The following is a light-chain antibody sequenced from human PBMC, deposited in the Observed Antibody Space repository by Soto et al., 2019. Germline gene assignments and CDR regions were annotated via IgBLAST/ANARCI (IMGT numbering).Light chain of an antibody. J-gene: IGLJ3*02. Sequence: QPVLAQSSSTSASLGSSVKLTCILSSGHSTYIIAWHQQQPGKAPRFLMTLDRSGSYNRGSGVPDRFSGSSSGADRYLTISNLQFEDEGDYYCETWYSNTHKVFGGGTKLTVL. CDR3: ETWYSNTHKV. V-gene: IGLV4-60*02. CDR1: SGHSTYI. CDR2: LDRSGSY.